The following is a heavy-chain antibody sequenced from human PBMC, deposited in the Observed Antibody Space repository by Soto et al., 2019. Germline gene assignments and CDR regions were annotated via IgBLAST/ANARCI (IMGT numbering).Heavy chain of an antibody. CDR2: INAGNGNT. CDR1: GYTFTNYA. Sequence: QVQLVQSGAEEKKPGASVKVSCKASGYTFTNYATHWVRQAPGQRLEWMGWINAGNGNTKYSQKFQGRVTITRDTSASTAYMELSSLRSEDTAVYYCARVSGYYLPDYWGQGHLVTVSS. D-gene: IGHD5-12*01. V-gene: IGHV1-3*05. CDR3: ARVSGYYLPDY. J-gene: IGHJ4*02.